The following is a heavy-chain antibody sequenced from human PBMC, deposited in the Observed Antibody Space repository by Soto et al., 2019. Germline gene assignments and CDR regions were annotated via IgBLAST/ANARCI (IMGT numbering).Heavy chain of an antibody. D-gene: IGHD2-2*01. CDR1: GYKVSTWHNFTSYW. Sequence: GESLKISCMGSGYKVSTWHNFTSYWIGWVRQMPGEGLEWMGIIYPGDSDTRYSPSFQGQVTISADKSISTAYLQWNSLKASDTAMYYCARQAYCSSASCPIDYWGQGTLVTVSS. V-gene: IGHV5-51*01. CDR2: IYPGDSDT. CDR3: ARQAYCSSASCPIDY. J-gene: IGHJ4*02.